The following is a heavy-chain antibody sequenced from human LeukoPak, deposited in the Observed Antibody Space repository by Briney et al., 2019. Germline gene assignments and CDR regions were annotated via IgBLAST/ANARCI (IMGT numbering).Heavy chain of an antibody. V-gene: IGHV4-61*02. Sequence: SETLSLTCTVSGGSISSGSYYWSWIRQPAGKGLEWIGRIYTSGSTNYNPSLKSRVTISVDTSKNQFSLKLSSVTAADTAVYYCARGDTAMATNCYYYYYMDVWGKGTTVTISS. CDR2: IYTSGST. D-gene: IGHD5-18*01. CDR1: GGSISSGSYY. CDR3: ARGDTAMATNCYYYYYMDV. J-gene: IGHJ6*03.